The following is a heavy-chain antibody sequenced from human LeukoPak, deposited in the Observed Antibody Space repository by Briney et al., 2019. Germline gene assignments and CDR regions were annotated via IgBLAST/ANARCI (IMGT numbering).Heavy chain of an antibody. CDR1: GGSISSGAYY. Sequence: SQTLSLTCTVSGGSISSGAYYWSWIRQHPGKCLEWIGHIYYSGSTYYRPSLKSRVTMSVDTSRNQFSLKLSSVTPADTAVYYCARFWSDGMGPGDFDYWGPGILVTVSS. CDR3: ARFWSDGMGPGDFDY. V-gene: IGHV4-30-4*08. J-gene: IGHJ4*02. CDR2: IYYSGST. D-gene: IGHD5-24*01.